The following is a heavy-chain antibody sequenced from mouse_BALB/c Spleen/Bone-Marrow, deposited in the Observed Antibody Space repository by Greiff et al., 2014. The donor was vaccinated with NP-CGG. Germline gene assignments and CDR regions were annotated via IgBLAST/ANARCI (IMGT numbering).Heavy chain of an antibody. CDR2: IYPGDGDT. D-gene: IGHD2-4*01. CDR3: ARWDDYDAWFAY. V-gene: IGHV1-87*01. Sequence: VQLQQSGAELARPGASVKLSCKASGYTFTSYWMQWVKQRPGQGLEWIGAIYPGDGDTRYTQKFEGKATLTADKSSSTAYMQLSSLASEDSAVYYCARWDDYDAWFAYWGQGTLVTVSA. CDR1: GYTFTSYW. J-gene: IGHJ3*01.